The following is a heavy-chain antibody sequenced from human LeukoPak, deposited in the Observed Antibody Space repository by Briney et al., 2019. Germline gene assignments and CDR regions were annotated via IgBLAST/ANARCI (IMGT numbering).Heavy chain of an antibody. Sequence: GGSLRLSCAASGFSFSSYNMNWVRQAPGKGLEWVSSFSSSSSYIYYADSVKGRFTISRDNAKNSLYLQMNGLRAEDTAVYYCARAVLSGSYFYFDYWGQGTLVTVSS. J-gene: IGHJ4*02. CDR1: GFSFSSYN. CDR2: FSSSSSYI. D-gene: IGHD1-26*01. V-gene: IGHV3-21*01. CDR3: ARAVLSGSYFYFDY.